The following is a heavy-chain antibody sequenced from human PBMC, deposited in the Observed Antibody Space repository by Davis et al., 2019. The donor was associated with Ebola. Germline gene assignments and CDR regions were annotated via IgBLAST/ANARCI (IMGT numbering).Heavy chain of an antibody. D-gene: IGHD2-15*01. CDR2: IYHSGST. CDR3: AREVGKYCSGGSCYYYGMDV. Sequence: MPSETLSLTCAVSGGSISSGGYSWSWIRQPPGKGLEWIGYIYHSGSTYYNPSLKSRVTISVDTSKNQFSLKLSSVTAADTAVYYCAREVGKYCSGGSCYYYGMDVWGQGTTVTVSS. V-gene: IGHV4-30-2*01. CDR1: GGSISSGGYS. J-gene: IGHJ6*02.